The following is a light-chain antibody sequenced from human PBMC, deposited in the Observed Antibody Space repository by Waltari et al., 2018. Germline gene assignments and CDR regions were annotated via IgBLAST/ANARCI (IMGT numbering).Light chain of an antibody. CDR3: SSYAGRNIVI. CDR2: EVT. CDR1: DDDLGGYEY. J-gene: IGLJ2*01. Sequence: QSALTQPPSASGSPGQSVTISCPGTDDDLGGYEYVSWYQQHPGKAPKVLIYEVTKRPSGVPDRFSGSKSGNTASLTVSGLQAEDEADYYCSSYAGRNIVIFGGGTKLTVL. V-gene: IGLV2-8*01.